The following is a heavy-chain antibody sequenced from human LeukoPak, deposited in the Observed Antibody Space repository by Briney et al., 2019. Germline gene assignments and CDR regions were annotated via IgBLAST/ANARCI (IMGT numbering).Heavy chain of an antibody. Sequence: SETLSLTCTVSGGSISYYYWNWIRQPAGKGLEWIGRIYTSGRTYYNPSLKSRVSMSVDTSKNQFSLKLSSVTAADTAVYYCARLSTVTTSFDYWGQGTLVTASS. CDR3: ARLSTVTTSFDY. D-gene: IGHD4-11*01. CDR2: IYTSGRT. CDR1: GGSISYYY. J-gene: IGHJ4*02. V-gene: IGHV4-4*07.